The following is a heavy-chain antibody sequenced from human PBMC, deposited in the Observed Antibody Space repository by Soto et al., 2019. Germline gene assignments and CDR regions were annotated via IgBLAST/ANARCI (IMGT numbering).Heavy chain of an antibody. D-gene: IGHD6-6*01. CDR1: GYTFTSYY. V-gene: IGHV1-46*03. CDR3: ARDSVFVAARNPGDY. CDR2: INPSGGST. Sequence: ASVKVSCKASGYTFTSYYMHWVRQAPAQGLEWMGIINPSGGSTSYAQKFQGRVTMTRDTSTSTVYMELSSLRSEDTAVYYCARDSVFVAARNPGDYWGQGTLVTVSS. J-gene: IGHJ4*02.